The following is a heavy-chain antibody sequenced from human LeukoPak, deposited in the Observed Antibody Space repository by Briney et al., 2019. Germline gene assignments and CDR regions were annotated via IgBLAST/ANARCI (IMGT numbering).Heavy chain of an antibody. CDR3: ARDVYSSSWLDY. D-gene: IGHD6-13*01. CDR1: GDSFSSVTDY. J-gene: IGHJ4*02. CDR2: GDYSGGT. Sequence: SETLSLTCTVSGDSFSSVTDYWAWIRQPPGKGLEWIASGDYSGGTYYNPSLESRVAISADMSKNQFSLKLTSVTGADTAVYYCARDVYSSSWLDYWGQGTLVTVSS. V-gene: IGHV4-39*07.